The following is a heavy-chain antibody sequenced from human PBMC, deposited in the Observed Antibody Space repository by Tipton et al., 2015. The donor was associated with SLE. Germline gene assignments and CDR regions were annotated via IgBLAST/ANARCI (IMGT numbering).Heavy chain of an antibody. CDR2: IYYTGRT. CDR3: SRGTAVGYYYNDV. Sequence: GLVKPSETLSLTCTVSGGSISSSSYYWGWIRQPPGKRLEWIGSIYYTGRTYYNPSLQSRVAISVDTSENKFSLKLSPVTAADTAVYYCSRGTAVGYYYNDVWGNGTTVSVSS. D-gene: IGHD1-1*01. V-gene: IGHV4-39*07. J-gene: IGHJ6*03. CDR1: GGSISSSSYY.